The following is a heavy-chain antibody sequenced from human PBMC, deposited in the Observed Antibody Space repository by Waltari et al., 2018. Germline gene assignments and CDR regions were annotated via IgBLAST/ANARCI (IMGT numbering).Heavy chain of an antibody. V-gene: IGHV1-46*01. CDR1: GYTFTSYY. CDR2: INPSVGST. CDR3: ARGLGSGWKIDY. D-gene: IGHD6-19*01. Sequence: QVQLVQSGAEVKKPGASVKVSCKASGYTFTSYYMHWVRQAPGQGLEWMGIINPSVGSTSYAQKFQGRVTMTRDTSTSTVYMELSSLRSEDMAVYYCARGLGSGWKIDYWGQGTLVTVSS. J-gene: IGHJ4*02.